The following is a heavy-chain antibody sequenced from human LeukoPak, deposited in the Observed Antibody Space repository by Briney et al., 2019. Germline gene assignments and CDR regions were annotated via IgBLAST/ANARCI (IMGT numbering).Heavy chain of an antibody. Sequence: ASVKVSCKASGYTFTSYGISWVRQAPGQGLEWMGWISAYNGNTNYAQKLQGRVTMTTDTSTSTAYMELRSLRSDDTAVYYCARDAVKFVVRQYGDYDEGWFDPWGQGTLVTVSS. J-gene: IGHJ5*02. CDR2: ISAYNGNT. CDR3: ARDAVKFVVRQYGDYDEGWFDP. V-gene: IGHV1-18*01. D-gene: IGHD4-17*01. CDR1: GYTFTSYG.